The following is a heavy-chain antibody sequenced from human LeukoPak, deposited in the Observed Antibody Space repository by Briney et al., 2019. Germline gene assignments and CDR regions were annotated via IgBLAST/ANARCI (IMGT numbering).Heavy chain of an antibody. CDR1: GGSISSGGYY. D-gene: IGHD3-16*02. V-gene: IGHV4-34*01. J-gene: IGHJ4*02. CDR2: INHSGST. Sequence: PSETLSLTCAVSGGSISSGGYYWSWIRQPPGKGLEWIGEINHSGSTNYNPSLKSRVTISVDTSKNQFSLKLSSVTAADTAVYYCARVITFGGVIVRPHYFDYWGQGTLVTVSS. CDR3: ARVITFGGVIVRPHYFDY.